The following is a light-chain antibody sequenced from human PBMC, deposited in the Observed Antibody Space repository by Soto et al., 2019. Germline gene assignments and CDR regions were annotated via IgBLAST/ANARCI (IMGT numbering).Light chain of an antibody. V-gene: IGKV3-20*01. CDR3: QQYGSSPRT. J-gene: IGKJ1*01. CDR2: GAS. CDR1: QSVTSSY. Sequence: EIGMTQSPGTLSLSPEERATLSCRASQSVTSSYLAWYQQKPGQAPRLLIYGASNRATGIPDRFSGSGSGTDFTLTISRLEPEDFAVYYCQQYGSSPRTFGQGTKVEIK.